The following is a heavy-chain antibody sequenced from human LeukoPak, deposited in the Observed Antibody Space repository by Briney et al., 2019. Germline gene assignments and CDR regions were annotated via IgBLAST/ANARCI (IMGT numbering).Heavy chain of an antibody. CDR2: IYYSGST. D-gene: IGHD3-16*01. Sequence: SETLSLTCTVSGGSISSTTYYWGWIRQPPGKGLEWIGRIYYSGSTYYNPSLQSRVTISVDTSKNQFSLKLSSVTAADTAVYYCARGGVLPREFDTWGQGALVTVSS. J-gene: IGHJ5*02. V-gene: IGHV4-39*01. CDR3: ARGGVLPREFDT. CDR1: GGSISSTTYY.